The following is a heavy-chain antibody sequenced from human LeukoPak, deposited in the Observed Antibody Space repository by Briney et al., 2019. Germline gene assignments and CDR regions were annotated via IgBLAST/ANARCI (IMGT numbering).Heavy chain of an antibody. D-gene: IGHD6-19*01. CDR2: IYYSGST. CDR3: ARVAGGGSFFDY. CDR1: GGSISSSSYY. J-gene: IGHJ4*02. V-gene: IGHV4-39*07. Sequence: PSETLSLTCTVSGGSISSSSYYWGWIRQPPGKGLEWIGSIYYSGSTYYNPSLKSRVTISVDTSKNQFSLKLSSVTAADTAVYYCARVAGGGSFFDYWGQGTLVTVSS.